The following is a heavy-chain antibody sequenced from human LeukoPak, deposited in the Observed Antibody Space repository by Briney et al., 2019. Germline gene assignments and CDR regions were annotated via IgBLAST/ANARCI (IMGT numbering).Heavy chain of an antibody. CDR2: ISAYNGNT. CDR3: ARDAPRSGSIARFDY. J-gene: IGHJ4*02. D-gene: IGHD3-3*01. CDR1: GYTLTSYG. V-gene: IGHV1-18*01. Sequence: ASVTVSCKASGYTLTSYGISWERQAPGQGLEWMGWISAYNGNTNYAQKLQGRVTMTTDTSTSTAYMELRGLRSDDTAVYYCARDAPRSGSIARFDYWGQGTLVTVSS.